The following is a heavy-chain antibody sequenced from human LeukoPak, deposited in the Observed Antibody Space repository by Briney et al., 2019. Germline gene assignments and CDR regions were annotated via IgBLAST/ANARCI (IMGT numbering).Heavy chain of an antibody. D-gene: IGHD3-22*01. CDR2: INHSGST. CDR1: GGSFSGYY. CDR3: ARGDYSDNPLDY. Sequence: SETLSLTCAVYGGSFSGYYWSWIRQPPGKGLEWIGEINHSGSTNYNPSLKSRVTISVDTSKNQFSLKLSSVTAADTAVYYCARGDYSDNPLDYWGQGTLVTVSS. V-gene: IGHV4-34*01. J-gene: IGHJ4*02.